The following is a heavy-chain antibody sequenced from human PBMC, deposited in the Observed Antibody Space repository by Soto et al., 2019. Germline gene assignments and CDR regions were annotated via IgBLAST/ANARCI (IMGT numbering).Heavy chain of an antibody. CDR3: VTGSSGTRGEDF. J-gene: IGHJ4*02. Sequence: LRLSCVASGINLINHAMTWVRQAPGKGLEWVSTVSETGTVTYYADSVKGRFTISRDNSRNTLYLQLNNLRAEDTAVYYCVTGSSGTRGEDFWGPGALVTVSS. CDR2: VSETGTVT. V-gene: IGHV3-23*01. CDR1: GINLINHA. D-gene: IGHD3-10*01.